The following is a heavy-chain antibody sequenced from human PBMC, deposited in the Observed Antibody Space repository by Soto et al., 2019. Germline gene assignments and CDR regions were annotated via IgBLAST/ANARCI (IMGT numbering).Heavy chain of an antibody. D-gene: IGHD3-10*01. V-gene: IGHV3-15*01. J-gene: IGHJ4*02. CDR1: GFTFSNNW. CDR3: TTGFGENGESY. Sequence: EVQLVESGGGLVKPGGSLRLSCAASGFTFSNNWMSWVRQAPGKGLEWVGRIKSIIDGGTTDYAAPVKGRFTFSRDDSRNTLYLQINSLKTDYTAVYYCTTGFGENGESYWVRGTLLTVSS. CDR2: IKSIIDGGTT.